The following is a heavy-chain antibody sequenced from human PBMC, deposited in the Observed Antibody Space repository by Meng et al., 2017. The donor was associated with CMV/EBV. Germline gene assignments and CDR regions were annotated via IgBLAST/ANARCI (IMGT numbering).Heavy chain of an antibody. V-gene: IGHV3-21*01. CDR1: GFTFSSYW. CDR3: ARESTIFGVVIPNYYYYGMDV. J-gene: IGHJ6*02. CDR2: ISSSSSYI. Sequence: GGSLRLSCAASGFTFSSYWMSWVRQAPGKGLEWVSSISSSSSYIYYADSVKGRFTISRDNAKNSLYLQMNSLRAEDTAVYYCARESTIFGVVIPNYYYYGMDVWGQGTTVTVSS. D-gene: IGHD3-3*01.